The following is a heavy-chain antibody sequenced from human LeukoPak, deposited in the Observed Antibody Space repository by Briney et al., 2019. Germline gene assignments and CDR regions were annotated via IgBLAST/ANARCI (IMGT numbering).Heavy chain of an antibody. V-gene: IGHV3-30*03. Sequence: KPGRSLRLSCAASGFTFSSYGMHWVRQAPGKGLEWVAVISYDGSNKYYADSVKGRFTISRDNSKNTLYLQMNSLRAEDTAVYYCASGGRVQSPLDYWGQGTLVTVSS. J-gene: IGHJ4*02. CDR1: GFTFSSYG. CDR2: ISYDGSNK. D-gene: IGHD1-1*01. CDR3: ASGGRVQSPLDY.